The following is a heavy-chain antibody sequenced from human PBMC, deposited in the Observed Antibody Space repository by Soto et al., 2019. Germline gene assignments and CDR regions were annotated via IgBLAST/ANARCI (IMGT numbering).Heavy chain of an antibody. V-gene: IGHV4-34*01. CDR3: ARGSSITMVRGTQHFDY. CDR1: GGSFSGYY. J-gene: IGHJ4*02. D-gene: IGHD3-10*01. CDR2: INHSGST. Sequence: QVQLQQWGAGLLKPSETLSLTCAVYGGSFSGYYWSWIRQPPGKGLEWIGEINHSGSTNYNPSLKRRVTISVDTSKNQFSLKLSSVTAADTAVYYCARGSSITMVRGTQHFDYWGQGTLVTVSS.